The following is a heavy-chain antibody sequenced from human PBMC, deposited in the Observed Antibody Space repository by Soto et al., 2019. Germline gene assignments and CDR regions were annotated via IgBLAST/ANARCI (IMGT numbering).Heavy chain of an antibody. CDR1: GFTFSSYG. D-gene: IGHD2-2*01. CDR3: AREDCSSTSCAFDP. J-gene: IGHJ5*02. CDR2: IWYDGSNK. V-gene: IGHV3-33*01. Sequence: QVQLVESGGGVVQPGRSLRLSCAASGFTFSSYGMHWVRQAPGKGLEWVAVIWYDGSNKYYADSVKGRFTISRDNSKNTLYRQMNSLRAEDTAVYYCAREDCSSTSCAFDPWGQGTLVTVSS.